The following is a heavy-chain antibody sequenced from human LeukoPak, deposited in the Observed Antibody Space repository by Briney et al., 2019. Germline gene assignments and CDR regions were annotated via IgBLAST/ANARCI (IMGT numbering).Heavy chain of an antibody. V-gene: IGHV3-15*01. CDR1: GFTFSYFA. J-gene: IGHJ4*02. CDR3: TTSSRRATDY. Sequence: GGSLRLSCAASGFTFSYFAMSWVRQAPGKGLEWVGRIKSKTDGGTTDYAAPVKGRSTISRDDSKNTLYLQMNSLKTEDTAVYYCTTSSRRATDYWGQGTLVTVSS. D-gene: IGHD1-26*01. CDR2: IKSKTDGGTT.